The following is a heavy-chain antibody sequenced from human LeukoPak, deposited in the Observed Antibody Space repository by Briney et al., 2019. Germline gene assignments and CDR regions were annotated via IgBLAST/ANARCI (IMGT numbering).Heavy chain of an antibody. CDR3: ARVDGGDPTYYYYYMDV. CDR2: LYDSGSS. CDR1: GYSISRAYS. Sequence: PSETLSLTCSVSGYSISRAYSWGWVRQPPGKGLEWIGSLYDSGSSYYNPSLKSRVTISVDTSKNQFSLKLSSVTAADTAVYYCARVDGGDPTYYYYYMDVWGKGTTVTVSS. J-gene: IGHJ6*03. D-gene: IGHD2-21*01. V-gene: IGHV4-38-2*02.